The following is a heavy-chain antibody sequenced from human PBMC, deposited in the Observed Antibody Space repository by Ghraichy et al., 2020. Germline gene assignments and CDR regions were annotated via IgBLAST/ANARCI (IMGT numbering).Heavy chain of an antibody. CDR2: ISGNGDST. CDR3: AKRSPYGGVDY. D-gene: IGHD3-10*01. Sequence: ETLTLTCAASGFTFSTYAMSWVRQAPGKGLEWVSAISGNGDSTYYADSVKGRFTISRDNSKSTLYLQMNSLRAEDTAVYYCAKRSPYGGVDYWGQGTLVTVSS. V-gene: IGHV3-23*01. J-gene: IGHJ4*02. CDR1: GFTFSTYA.